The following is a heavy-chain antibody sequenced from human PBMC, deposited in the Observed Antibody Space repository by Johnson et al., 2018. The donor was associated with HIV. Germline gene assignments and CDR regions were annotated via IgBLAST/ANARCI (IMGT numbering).Heavy chain of an antibody. V-gene: IGHV3-9*01. CDR1: GFTFDDYA. Sequence: VQLVESGGGLVQPGRSLRLSCAASGFTFDDYAMHWVRQAPGKGLEWVSGISWNSGSIGYADSVKGRFTISRANAKNSLYLQMNSLRAEDTAVYYCARDGPWLQSQRDAFDIWGQGTMVTVSS. CDR3: ARDGPWLQSQRDAFDI. D-gene: IGHD5-24*01. J-gene: IGHJ3*02. CDR2: ISWNSGSI.